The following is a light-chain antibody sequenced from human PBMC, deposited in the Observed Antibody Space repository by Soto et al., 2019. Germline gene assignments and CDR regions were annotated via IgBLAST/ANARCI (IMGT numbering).Light chain of an antibody. Sequence: SVLTQPASVSGSPGQSITISCTGNSSDVGGYNFVSWYRQHPDKAPKPMIFEVSNRPSGVSNRFSGSKSGNTASLTISGLQAEVEADYYCSSYTSGSTPYVCGTGTKVTV. V-gene: IGLV2-14*01. J-gene: IGLJ1*01. CDR2: EVS. CDR1: SSDVGGYNF. CDR3: SSYTSGSTPYV.